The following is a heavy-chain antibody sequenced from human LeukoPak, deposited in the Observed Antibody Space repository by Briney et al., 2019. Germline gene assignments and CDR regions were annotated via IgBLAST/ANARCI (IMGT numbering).Heavy chain of an antibody. CDR2: INWNGGST. CDR1: VFTFDDYG. D-gene: IGHD3-3*01. V-gene: IGHV3-20*04. CDR3: ARYSYYDFWSGYMDV. Sequence: GGSLRLSCAASVFTFDDYGMSWVRQAPGKGLEWVSGINWNGGSTGYADSVKGRFTISRDNAKNSLYLQMNSLRAEDTALYYCARYSYYDFWSGYMDVWGKGTTVTVSS. J-gene: IGHJ6*03.